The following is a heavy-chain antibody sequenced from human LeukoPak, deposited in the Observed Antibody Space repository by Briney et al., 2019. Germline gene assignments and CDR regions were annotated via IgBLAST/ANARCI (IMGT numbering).Heavy chain of an antibody. CDR2: IRSKANSYAT. CDR1: GFTFSGSA. CDR3: TTGIGHYDILTGYWQAPNIIDY. Sequence: PGGSLRLSCAASGFTFSGSAMHWVRQASGKGLEWVGRIRSKANSYATAYAASVKGRFTISRDDSKNTLYLQMNSLKTEDTAVYYCTTGIGHYDILTGYWQAPNIIDYWGQGTLVTVSS. D-gene: IGHD3-9*01. J-gene: IGHJ4*02. V-gene: IGHV3-73*01.